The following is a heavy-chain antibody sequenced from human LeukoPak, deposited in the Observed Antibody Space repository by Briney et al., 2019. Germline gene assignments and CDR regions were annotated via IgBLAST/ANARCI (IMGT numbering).Heavy chain of an antibody. J-gene: IGHJ4*02. CDR2: IDWDDDK. V-gene: IGHV2-70*11. CDR1: GGSISSYY. CDR3: ARVYHGLDY. Sequence: TLSLTCTVSGGSISSYYWSWIRQPPGKALEWLARIDWDDDKYYSTSLKTRLTISKDTSKNQVVLTMTNMDPVDTATYYCARVYHGLDYWGQGTLVTVSS. D-gene: IGHD3-10*01.